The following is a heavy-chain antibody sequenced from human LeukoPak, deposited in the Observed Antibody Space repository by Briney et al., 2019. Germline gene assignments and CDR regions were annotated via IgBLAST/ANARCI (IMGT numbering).Heavy chain of an antibody. CDR3: ARRRYYDGSGYLE. CDR1: GDSVSRSDSY. CDR2: IYHSGRT. D-gene: IGHD3-22*01. J-gene: IGHJ1*01. V-gene: IGHV4-39*01. Sequence: SETLSLTCSVSGDSVSRSDSYWDWIRQPPGKRLEWIGTIYHSGRTYYSPSLKSRVTMSVDPSNNQFSLNLRSVTAADTAVYYCARRRYYDGSGYLEWGQGTLLSVSS.